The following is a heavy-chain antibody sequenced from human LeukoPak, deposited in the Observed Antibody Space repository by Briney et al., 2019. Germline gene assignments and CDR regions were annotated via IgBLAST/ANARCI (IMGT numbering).Heavy chain of an antibody. CDR2: ISWDGGST. Sequence: SWGSLRLSCAASGFTFDDYAMHWVRQAPGKGLEWVSLISWDGGSTYYADSVKGRFTISRDNSKNSLYLQMNSLRAEDTALYYCAKDHCSSTSCYADYWGQGTLVTVSS. CDR1: GFTFDDYA. CDR3: AKDHCSSTSCYADY. J-gene: IGHJ4*02. V-gene: IGHV3-43D*04. D-gene: IGHD2-2*01.